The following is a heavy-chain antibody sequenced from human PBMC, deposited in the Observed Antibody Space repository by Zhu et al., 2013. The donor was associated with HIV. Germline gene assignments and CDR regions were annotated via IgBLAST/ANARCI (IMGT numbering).Heavy chain of an antibody. Sequence: VQLVQSGAEVQKPGASVKVSCEASGYTFSSFDINWVRQAPGQGLEWMGWINPKSGGTNYAQNFQGRLTMTRDTSIDTAYMELNSLESDDSAVYFCAREDRRLMTTLDYWGQGTLVTVSS. V-gene: IGHV1-2*02. CDR3: AREDRRLMTTLDY. J-gene: IGHJ4*02. CDR1: GYTFSSFD. CDR2: INPKSGGT. D-gene: IGHD4-4*01.